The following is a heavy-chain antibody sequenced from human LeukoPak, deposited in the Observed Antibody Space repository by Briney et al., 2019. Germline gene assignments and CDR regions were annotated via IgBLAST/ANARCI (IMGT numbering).Heavy chain of an antibody. J-gene: IGHJ5*02. CDR3: ARGQTTFDP. CDR2: IKQDGSEK. D-gene: IGHD1-7*01. V-gene: IGHV3-7*01. CDR1: GFSFDDYA. Sequence: GGSLRLSCAASGFSFDDYAMHWVRQAPGKGLEWVANIKQDGSEKYYVDSVKGRFTISRDNARNSLYLQMNSLRAEDTAVYYCARGQTTFDPWGEGTLVTVSS.